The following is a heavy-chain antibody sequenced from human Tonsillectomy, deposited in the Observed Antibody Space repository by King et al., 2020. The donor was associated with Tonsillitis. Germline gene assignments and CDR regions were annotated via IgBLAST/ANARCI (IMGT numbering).Heavy chain of an antibody. CDR2: IKSKTDGGTT. CDR1: GFTFSNAW. Sequence: LVESGGGLVKPGGSLRLSCAASGFTFSNAWMSWVRQAPGKGLEWVGRIKSKTDGGTTDYAAPGKGRFTISGEDSKNTLYLQMNSLKTEDTAVYYCTTVGGGIASSRYYYGMDVWGQGTTVTVSS. J-gene: IGHJ6*02. V-gene: IGHV3-15*01. CDR3: TTVGGGIASSRYYYGMDV. D-gene: IGHD1-14*01.